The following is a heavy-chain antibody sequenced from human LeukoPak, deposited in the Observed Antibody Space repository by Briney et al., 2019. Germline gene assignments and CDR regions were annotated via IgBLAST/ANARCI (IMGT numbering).Heavy chain of an antibody. V-gene: IGHV4-39*01. CDR3: ARLEGIAAAGY. CDR2: IYYSGST. CDR1: GGSISSSSYY. J-gene: IGHJ4*02. Sequence: PSETLSLTCTVSGGSISSSSYYWGWIRQPPGKGLEWIGSIYYSGSTYYNPSLKSRVTISVDTSKNQFSLKLSSVTAADTAVYHCARLEGIAAAGYWGQGTLVTVSS. D-gene: IGHD6-13*01.